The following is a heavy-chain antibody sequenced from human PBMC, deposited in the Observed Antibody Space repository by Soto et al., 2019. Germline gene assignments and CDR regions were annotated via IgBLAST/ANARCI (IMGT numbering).Heavy chain of an antibody. J-gene: IGHJ4*02. CDR3: AAGARPYYYDSSGYLDY. Sequence: QVQLVQSGAEVKKPGSSVKVSCKASGGTFSSYAISWVRQAPGQGLEWMGGIIPIFGTANYAQKFQGRVTITADKSTSTAYMELSSLRSEDTAVYYCAAGARPYYYDSSGYLDYWGQGTLVTVSS. CDR2: IIPIFGTA. V-gene: IGHV1-69*06. D-gene: IGHD3-22*01. CDR1: GGTFSSYA.